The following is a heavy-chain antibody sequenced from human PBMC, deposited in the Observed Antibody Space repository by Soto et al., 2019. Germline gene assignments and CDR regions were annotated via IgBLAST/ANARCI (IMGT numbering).Heavy chain of an antibody. V-gene: IGHV3-33*01. D-gene: IGHD4-17*01. CDR1: GFTFSSYG. J-gene: IGHJ4*02. Sequence: GGSLRLSCAASGFTFSSYGMHWVRQAPGKGLEWVAVIWYDGSNKYYADSVKGRFTISRDNSKNTLYLQMNSLRAEDTAVYYCARPGNHGDYGHGTSSPLAYWGQGTLVTVSS. CDR2: IWYDGSNK. CDR3: ARPGNHGDYGHGTSSPLAY.